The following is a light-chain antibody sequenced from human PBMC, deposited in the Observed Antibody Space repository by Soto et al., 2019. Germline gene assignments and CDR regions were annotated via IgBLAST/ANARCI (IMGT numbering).Light chain of an antibody. Sequence: DIVLTQSPVTLSVSPGEGATLSCMASQSFGTNLGWYQQKSGQAPRLLIYGTSIRATGIPARFSGSGSGTEFNLTISSLQSEDLAVYYCQKYDTWPLTFGGGTKVEIK. CDR1: QSFGTN. CDR2: GTS. V-gene: IGKV3-15*01. CDR3: QKYDTWPLT. J-gene: IGKJ4*01.